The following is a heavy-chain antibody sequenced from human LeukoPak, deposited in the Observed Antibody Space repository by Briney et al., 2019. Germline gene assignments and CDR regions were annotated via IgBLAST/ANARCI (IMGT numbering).Heavy chain of an antibody. CDR1: GGSISSSSYY. J-gene: IGHJ4*02. CDR2: IYYSGST. D-gene: IGHD6-19*01. Sequence: SETLSLTCTVSGGSISSSSYYWGWIRQPPGKGLEWIGSIYYSGSTYYNPSLKSRVTISVDTSKNQFSLKLSSVTAADTAVYYCARDFEKTPNRVAGIDYWGQGTLVTVSS. V-gene: IGHV4-39*07. CDR3: ARDFEKTPNRVAGIDY.